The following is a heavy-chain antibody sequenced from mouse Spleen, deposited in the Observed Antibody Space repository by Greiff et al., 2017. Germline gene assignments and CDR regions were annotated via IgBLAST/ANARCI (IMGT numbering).Heavy chain of an antibody. V-gene: IGHV2-9*02. CDR2: IWAGGST. Sequence: VKLVESGPGLVAPSQSLSITCTVSGFSLTSYGVHWVRQPPGKGLEWLGVIWAGGSTNYNSALMSRLSISKDNSKSQVFLKMNSLQTDDTAMYYCAIYYGNPAFAYWGQGTLVTVSA. D-gene: IGHD2-1*01. CDR3: AIYYGNPAFAY. J-gene: IGHJ3*01. CDR1: GFSLTSYG.